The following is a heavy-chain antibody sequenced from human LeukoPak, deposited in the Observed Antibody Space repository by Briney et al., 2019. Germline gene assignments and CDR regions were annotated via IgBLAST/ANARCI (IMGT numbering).Heavy chain of an antibody. J-gene: IGHJ6*03. CDR1: GFTFTNYG. V-gene: IGHV3-23*01. CDR3: AKNGMATLTRYYYYHMDV. Sequence: GGSLRLSCAASGFTFTNYGMSWVRQAPGKGLEWVSGISGSGGTTYYADSVKGRFTISRDNSKNTLYLQMNSLRAEDTAVYYCAKNGMATLTRYYYYHMDVWGKGSTVTISS. CDR2: ISGSGGTT. D-gene: IGHD5-24*01.